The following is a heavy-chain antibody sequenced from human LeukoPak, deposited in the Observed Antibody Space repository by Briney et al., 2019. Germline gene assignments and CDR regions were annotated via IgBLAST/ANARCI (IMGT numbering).Heavy chain of an antibody. CDR1: GFTFSSYW. CDR3: AKGWSGYFRSPFDL. Sequence: GGSLRLSCAASGFTFSSYWMHWVRQAPGKGLVWVSRINSDGSSTSYADSVKGRFTISRGNSKNMVYLQMNSLRAEDTAIYYCAKGWSGYFRSPFDLWGRGTMVTVSA. V-gene: IGHV3-74*01. CDR2: INSDGSST. D-gene: IGHD3-3*01. J-gene: IGHJ3*01.